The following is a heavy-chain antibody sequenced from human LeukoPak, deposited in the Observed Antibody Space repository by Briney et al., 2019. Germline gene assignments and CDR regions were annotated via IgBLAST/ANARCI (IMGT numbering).Heavy chain of an antibody. J-gene: IGHJ6*03. CDR3: AKTTVTSADYFYYYMDV. CDR2: IITYNGNT. Sequence: GSSVKDSCKTSGYTFTSYGLSGVRQAPGQGLEWMGCIITYNGNTYYSQKLQGRVTMTTDTSTSTAYMELRSLRSDDTAVYYCAKTTVTSADYFYYYMDVWGKGTTVTVS. D-gene: IGHD4-17*01. V-gene: IGHV1-18*01. CDR1: GYTFTSYG.